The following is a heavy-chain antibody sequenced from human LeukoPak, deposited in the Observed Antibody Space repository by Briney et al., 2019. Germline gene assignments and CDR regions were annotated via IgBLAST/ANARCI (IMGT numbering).Heavy chain of an antibody. J-gene: IGHJ4*02. V-gene: IGHV1-2*02. Sequence: ASVKVSCKASGYTFSGYYIHWVRQAPGQGLERMGWVDPTNGATNYAQKFQGRVTMTTDTSSNTAYVELNWLTSDDAAVFYCARPRSESGGYYYGHWGQGTLVTVSS. D-gene: IGHD3-22*01. CDR2: VDPTNGAT. CDR3: ARPRSESGGYYYGH. CDR1: GYTFSGYY.